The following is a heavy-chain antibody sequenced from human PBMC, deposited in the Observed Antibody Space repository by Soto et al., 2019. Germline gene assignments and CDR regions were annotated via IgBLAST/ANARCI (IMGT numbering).Heavy chain of an antibody. J-gene: IGHJ4*02. Sequence: SLSLTCTVSGGSTSSDNYWSWIRPPPGKGLEWIGHIYYSGNTDYNPSLKSRLAISIDTSKNQFSLKLSSVTAADTAVYFCAREGGESSDGLYYFDSWGQGSLVTVSS. V-gene: IGHV4-30-4*01. CDR3: AREGGESSDGLYYFDS. CDR1: GGSTSSDNY. D-gene: IGHD3-16*01. CDR2: IYYSGNT.